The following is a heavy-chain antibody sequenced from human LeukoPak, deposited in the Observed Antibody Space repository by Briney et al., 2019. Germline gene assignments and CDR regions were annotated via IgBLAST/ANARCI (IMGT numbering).Heavy chain of an antibody. CDR3: AGDSTVTYYFDY. CDR2: IIPIFGIA. Sequence: GASVKVSCKASGGTFSSYAISWVRQAPGQGLEWMGRIIPIFGIANYAQKFQGRVTITADKSTSTACMELSSLRSEDTAVYYCAGDSTVTYYFDYWGQGTLVTVSS. CDR1: GGTFSSYA. V-gene: IGHV1-69*04. D-gene: IGHD4-11*01. J-gene: IGHJ4*02.